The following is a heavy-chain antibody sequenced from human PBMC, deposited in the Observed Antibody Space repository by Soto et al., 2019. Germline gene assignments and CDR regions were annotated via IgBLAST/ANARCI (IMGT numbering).Heavy chain of an antibody. V-gene: IGHV4-61*01. CDR1: GGSVSSGSYY. J-gene: IGHJ4*02. D-gene: IGHD3-22*01. CDR2: IYYSGST. Sequence: QVQLQESDPGLVKPSETLSLTCTVSGGSVSSGSYYWSWIRQPPGKGLEWIGYIYYSGSTNYNPSLKSRVTISVDTSKNQFSLKLSSVTAADTAVYYCARANSSGYSPNDYWGQGTLVTVSS. CDR3: ARANSSGYSPNDY.